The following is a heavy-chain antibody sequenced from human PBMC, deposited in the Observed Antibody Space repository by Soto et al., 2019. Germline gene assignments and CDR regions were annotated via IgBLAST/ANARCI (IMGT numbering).Heavy chain of an antibody. D-gene: IGHD2-15*01. V-gene: IGHV4-34*01. CDR3: ANDCSGGSCYFC. Sequence: QVQLQQWGAGLLKPSETLSLTCAVYGGSFSGYYWSWIRQPPGKGLEWIGEINHSGSTNYNPSLKSRVTISVDTYKNQFYLKLSSVTAADTAVYYCANDCSGGSCYFCWGQGTLVTVSS. J-gene: IGHJ4*02. CDR1: GGSFSGYY. CDR2: INHSGST.